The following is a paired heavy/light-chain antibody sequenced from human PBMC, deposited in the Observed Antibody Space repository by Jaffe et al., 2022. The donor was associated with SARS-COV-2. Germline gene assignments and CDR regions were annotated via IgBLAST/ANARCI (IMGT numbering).Heavy chain of an antibody. D-gene: IGHD6-19*01. CDR1: GFTFRTYA. V-gene: IGHV3-30*18. CDR3: AKDQGISGWYDAFDI. Sequence: QAQLVESGGGVVQPGRSLRLSCAASGFTFRTYAMHWVRQAPGEGLEWVAVISYDGSDKYYGDSVKGRFTISRDNSKNTVYLQMNSLRVDDSAVYYCAKDQGISGWYDAFDIWGQGTKVTVSS. CDR2: ISYDGSDK. J-gene: IGHJ3*02.
Light chain of an antibody. CDR2: AAS. CDR3: QHYNKWPPALT. Sequence: EIVVTQSPATLSVSPGERATLSCRASQSVSTNFAWYQHKPGQAPRLLIYAASTRAPGIPARFSGSGSGTEFTLTISSLQSEDFAVYFCQHYNKWPPALTFGGGTKVEIK. V-gene: IGKV3-15*01. CDR1: QSVSTN. J-gene: IGKJ4*01.